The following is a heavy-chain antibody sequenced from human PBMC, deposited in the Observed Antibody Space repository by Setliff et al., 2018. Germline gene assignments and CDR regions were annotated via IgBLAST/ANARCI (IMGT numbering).Heavy chain of an antibody. CDR3: ATLPKDLNY. CDR1: GLTLINNG. CDR2: IWHDGTNK. J-gene: IGHJ4*02. V-gene: IGHV3-33*01. Sequence: PGGSLRLSCAASGLTLINNGFHWVRQAPGKGLEWVAIIWHDGTNKYYADSVKGRFDISRDSSKNTVYLQMNSLTAEDTAMYYCATLPKDLNYWGQGTLVTVSS. D-gene: IGHD3-3*01.